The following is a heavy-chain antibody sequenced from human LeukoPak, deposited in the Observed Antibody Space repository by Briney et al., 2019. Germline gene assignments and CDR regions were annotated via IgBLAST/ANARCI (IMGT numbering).Heavy chain of an antibody. J-gene: IGHJ4*02. Sequence: GASVKVSCKASGYNFAIYGITWVRQAPGQGLEWMGWISAENGNTNYAQKFQGRVTMTADTFTSTAYFDLRSLRSDDTAVYYCARAGATVTTNFGNWGQGTLVTVSS. V-gene: IGHV1-18*01. CDR3: ARAGATVTTNFGN. CDR2: ISAENGNT. D-gene: IGHD4-17*01. CDR1: GYNFAIYG.